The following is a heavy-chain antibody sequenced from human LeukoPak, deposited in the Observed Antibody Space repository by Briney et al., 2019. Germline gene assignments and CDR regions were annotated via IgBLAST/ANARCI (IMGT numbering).Heavy chain of an antibody. J-gene: IGHJ4*02. Sequence: SLRLYCAAYGFTCDDYTMHWHRKGPGKGLVWVSGLSWNSAGVGYADSVKGSSTISRDNAKNSLYLQMNSLRAEDMACYYCAKDQSSYNYGPPDYWGQGTLVTVSS. CDR1: GFTCDDYT. D-gene: IGHD5-24*01. CDR2: LSWNSAGV. V-gene: IGHV3-9*03. CDR3: AKDQSSYNYGPPDY.